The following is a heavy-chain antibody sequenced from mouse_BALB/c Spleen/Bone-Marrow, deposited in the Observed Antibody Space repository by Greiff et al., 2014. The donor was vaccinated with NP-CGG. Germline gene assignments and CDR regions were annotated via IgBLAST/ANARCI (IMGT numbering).Heavy chain of an antibody. CDR2: ISDGGIYT. CDR1: GFTFSDYY. CDR3: ARSGEKYGALDY. J-gene: IGHJ4*01. V-gene: IGHV5-4*02. D-gene: IGHD1-1*02. Sequence: VQLKESGGGLVKPGGSLKLSCTASGFTFSDYYTYWVRQTPEKRLEWVATISDGGIYTYYPDSVKGRFTISRDNAKNNLYLQMSSLKSEDTAMYYCARSGEKYGALDYSGQGTSVTVSS.